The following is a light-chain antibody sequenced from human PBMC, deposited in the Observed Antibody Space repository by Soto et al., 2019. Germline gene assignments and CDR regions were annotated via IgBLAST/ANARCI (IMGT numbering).Light chain of an antibody. J-gene: IGLJ2*01. CDR1: SSDVGGYNY. CDR3: SSYTSSSTVV. V-gene: IGLV2-14*01. Sequence: QSVLTQPASVSGSPGQSITISCTGFSSDVGGYNYVSWYQQHPGKAPKLMIYEVSNRPSGVSNRFSGSKSGNTASLTISGLQAEDEADYYCSSYTSSSTVVFGGGTKLTVL. CDR2: EVS.